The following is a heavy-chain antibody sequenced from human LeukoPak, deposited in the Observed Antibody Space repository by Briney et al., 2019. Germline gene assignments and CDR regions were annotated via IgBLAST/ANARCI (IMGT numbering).Heavy chain of an antibody. CDR1: GGTFSSYA. CDR2: IIPILGIA. V-gene: IGHV1-69*04. CDR3: ARRSSSWGYFDY. D-gene: IGHD6-13*01. Sequence: GASVKVSCKASGGTFSSYAISWVRQAPGQGLEWMGRIIPILGIANYAQKFQGRVTITTDESTSTAYMELSSLRSEDTAVYYCARRSSSWGYFDYWSQGTLVTVSS. J-gene: IGHJ4*02.